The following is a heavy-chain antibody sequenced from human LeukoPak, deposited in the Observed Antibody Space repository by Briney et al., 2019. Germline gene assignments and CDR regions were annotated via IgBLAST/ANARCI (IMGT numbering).Heavy chain of an antibody. CDR1: GYTFTSYG. CDR3: ASSTSCYNCAFDI. V-gene: IGHV1-18*01. Sequence: ASVRVSCKASGYTFTSYGISWVRQAPGQGLEWMGWISAYNGNTNYAQKLQGRVTMTTDTSTSTAYMELRSLRSDDTAVYYCASSTSCYNCAFDIWGQGTMVTVSS. J-gene: IGHJ3*02. D-gene: IGHD2-2*02. CDR2: ISAYNGNT.